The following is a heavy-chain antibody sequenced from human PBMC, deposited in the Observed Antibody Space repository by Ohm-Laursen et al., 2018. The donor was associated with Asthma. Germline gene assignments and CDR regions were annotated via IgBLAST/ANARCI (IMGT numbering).Heavy chain of an antibody. CDR1: GFTFSTSG. CDR3: AKDNRVTYYDILTALFDY. CDR2: ISGSGGST. J-gene: IGHJ4*02. V-gene: IGHV3-23*01. D-gene: IGHD3-9*01. Sequence: SLRLSCAASGFTFSTSGMHWVRQAPGKGLEWVSAISGSGGSTYYADSVKGRFTISRDNSKNTLYLQMNSLRAEDTAVYYCAKDNRVTYYDILTALFDYWGQGTLVTVSS.